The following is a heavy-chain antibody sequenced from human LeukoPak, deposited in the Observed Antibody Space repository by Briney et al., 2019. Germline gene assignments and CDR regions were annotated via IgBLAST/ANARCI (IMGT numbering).Heavy chain of an antibody. CDR1: GGSISSSSYY. Sequence: SETLSLTCTVSGGSISSSSYYWGWLRQPPGTGLEWIGSIYYSGSTYYNPSLKSRVTISVDTSKNQFSLKLSSVTAADTAVYYCAREPGGGQYIAAAGTAPFDYWGQGTLVTVSS. V-gene: IGHV4-39*07. D-gene: IGHD6-13*01. J-gene: IGHJ4*02. CDR2: IYYSGST. CDR3: AREPGGGQYIAAAGTAPFDY.